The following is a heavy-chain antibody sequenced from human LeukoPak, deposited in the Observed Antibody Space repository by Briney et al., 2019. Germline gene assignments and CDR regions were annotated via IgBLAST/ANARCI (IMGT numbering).Heavy chain of an antibody. Sequence: SVKASCKASGGTFSSYAISWVRQAPGQGLEWMGGIIPIFGTANYAQKFQGRVTITADESTSTAYMELSSLRSEDTAVYYCARSGYYGDYVYYWGQGTLVTVSS. V-gene: IGHV1-69*13. D-gene: IGHD4-17*01. CDR3: ARSGYYGDYVYY. J-gene: IGHJ4*02. CDR2: IIPIFGTA. CDR1: GGTFSSYA.